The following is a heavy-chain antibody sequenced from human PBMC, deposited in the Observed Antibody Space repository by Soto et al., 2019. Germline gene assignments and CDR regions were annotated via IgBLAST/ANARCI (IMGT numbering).Heavy chain of an antibody. V-gene: IGHV1-18*01. Sequence: ASVKVSCKASGYTFTSYGISWVRQAPGQGLEWMGWISAYNGNTNYAQKLQGRVTMTTDTSTSTAYMELRSLRSDDTAVYYCARSITGTSVSVWFDPWGQGTLVTVSS. CDR2: ISAYNGNT. CDR1: GYTFTSYG. D-gene: IGHD1-7*01. J-gene: IGHJ5*02. CDR3: ARSITGTSVSVWFDP.